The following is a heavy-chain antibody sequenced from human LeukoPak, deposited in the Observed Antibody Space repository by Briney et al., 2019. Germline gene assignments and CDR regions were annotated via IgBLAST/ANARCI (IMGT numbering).Heavy chain of an antibody. V-gene: IGHV3-23*01. CDR3: AKEGFGSGEGY. D-gene: IGHD3-10*01. CDR2: ISPSGGIT. CDR1: GFTFSTYA. Sequence: GGSLRLSCAASGFTFSTYAMNWVRQAPGKGLEWVSGISPSGGITYYTDSVKGRFTISRDNSKNTVSLQMNSLRGEDTAVYYCAKEGFGSGEGYWGQGTLVTVSS. J-gene: IGHJ4*02.